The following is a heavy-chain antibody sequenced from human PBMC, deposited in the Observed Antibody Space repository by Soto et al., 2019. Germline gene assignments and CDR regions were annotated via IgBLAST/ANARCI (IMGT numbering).Heavy chain of an antibody. J-gene: IGHJ4*02. Sequence: QLQLQESGPGLVKPSETLSLTYTVSGGSISSSGHYWGWIRQPPGKGLEWIGSISYSGSTYYNPSLKSRVPLSXAXPKNQFSLKLGSVTAADTAVYYGIRCTGGSCYRIDFWGQGTLVTVSS. CDR2: ISYSGST. CDR3: IRCTGGSCYRIDF. D-gene: IGHD2-15*01. V-gene: IGHV4-39*01. CDR1: GGSISSSGHY.